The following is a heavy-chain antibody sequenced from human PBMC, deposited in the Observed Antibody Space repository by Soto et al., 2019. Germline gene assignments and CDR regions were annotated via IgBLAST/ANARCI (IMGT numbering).Heavy chain of an antibody. CDR1: GGSISSGDYY. V-gene: IGHV4-30-4*01. CDR2: IYYSGST. J-gene: IGHJ5*02. Sequence: KPSETLSLTCTVSGGSISSGDYYWSWIRQPPGKGLEWIGYIYYSGSTYYNPSLKSRVTISVATSKNQFSLKLSSVTAADTAVYYCAIRGGYDSSFPFAFDPWGEGTLVTVSS. CDR3: AIRGGYDSSFPFAFDP. D-gene: IGHD3-22*01.